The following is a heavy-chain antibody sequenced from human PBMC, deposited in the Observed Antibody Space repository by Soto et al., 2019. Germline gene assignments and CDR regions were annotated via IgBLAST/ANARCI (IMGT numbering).Heavy chain of an antibody. V-gene: IGHV3-30-3*01. D-gene: IGHD3-22*01. CDR1: GFTLSSYA. Sequence: PGGSLRLSCAASGFTLSSYAMHWVRQAPGKGLEWVALISYDGSDKDYADSVKGRFTISRGNSRNTLFLQMNSLRAEDTAVYYCARDYYKYYDSSGYYRSPAYWGQGTLVTVSS. CDR2: ISYDGSDK. J-gene: IGHJ4*02. CDR3: ARDYYKYYDSSGYYRSPAY.